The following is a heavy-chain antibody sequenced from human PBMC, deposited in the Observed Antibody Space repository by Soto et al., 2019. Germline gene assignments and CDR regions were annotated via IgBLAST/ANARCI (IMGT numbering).Heavy chain of an antibody. D-gene: IGHD2-2*01. CDR2: ISSSSSYI. CDR3: ARDGVVVVPADNWFDP. Sequence: PGGSLRLSCAASGFTFSSYSMNWVRQAPGKGLEWVSSISSSSSYIYYADSVKGRFTISRDNAKNSLYLQMNSLRAEDTAVYYCARDGVVVVPADNWFDPWGQGTLVTVSS. J-gene: IGHJ5*02. V-gene: IGHV3-21*01. CDR1: GFTFSSYS.